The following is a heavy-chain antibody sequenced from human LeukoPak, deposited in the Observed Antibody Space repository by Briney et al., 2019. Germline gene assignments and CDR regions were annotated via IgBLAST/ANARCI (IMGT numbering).Heavy chain of an antibody. J-gene: IGHJ4*02. Sequence: SVKVSCKASGGTFSSYAISWVRQAPGHGLEWMGGIIPIFGTANYAQKFQGRVTITADKSTSTAYMELSSLRSEDTAVYYCASKYYDILTGYPYRGQGTLVTVSS. CDR3: ASKYYDILTGYPY. CDR2: IIPIFGTA. CDR1: GGTFSSYA. D-gene: IGHD3-9*01. V-gene: IGHV1-69*06.